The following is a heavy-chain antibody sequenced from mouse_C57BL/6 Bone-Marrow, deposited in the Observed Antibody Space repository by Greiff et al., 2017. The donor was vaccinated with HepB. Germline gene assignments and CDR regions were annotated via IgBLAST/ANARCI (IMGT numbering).Heavy chain of an antibody. J-gene: IGHJ4*01. V-gene: IGHV1-82*01. CDR1: GYAFSSSW. D-gene: IGHD1-1*01. CDR3: ASCGGSYYGSSYDAMDY. Sequence: QVQLQQSGPELVKPGASVKISCKASGYAFSSSWMNWVKQRPGKGLEWIGRIYPGDGDTNYNGKFKGKATLTADKSSSTAYMQLSSLTSEDSAVYFCASCGGSYYGSSYDAMDYWGQGTSVTVSS. CDR2: IYPGDGDT.